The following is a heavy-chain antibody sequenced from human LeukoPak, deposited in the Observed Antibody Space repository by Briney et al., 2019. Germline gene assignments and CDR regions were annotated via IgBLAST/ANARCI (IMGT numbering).Heavy chain of an antibody. Sequence: ASVKLSCKTSGYMFTGSYMHWVRQAPGQGLEWMGWINPNSGGTNYAQKFQGRVTMTRDTSISTAYMELSRLRSDDTAVYYCARGSPNDSWSYDYWGQGTLVTVSS. CDR3: ARGSPNDSWSYDY. J-gene: IGHJ4*02. CDR1: GYMFTGSY. D-gene: IGHD6-13*01. V-gene: IGHV1-2*02. CDR2: INPNSGGT.